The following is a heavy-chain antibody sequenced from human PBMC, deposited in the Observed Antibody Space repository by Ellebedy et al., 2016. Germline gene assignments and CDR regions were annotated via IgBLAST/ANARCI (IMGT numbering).Heavy chain of an antibody. CDR1: GYTFTAYD. CDR2: IRPNSGGT. J-gene: IGHJ3*02. Sequence: ASVKVSXXASGYTFTAYDIHWVRQAPGQGLESMGWIRPNSGGTQYAQRFQGRVTMTRDTSISTAYMELSRLRSDDTAVYYCARVEPQYFYDSRGYVHDAFDIWGQGTVVTVSS. V-gene: IGHV1-2*02. D-gene: IGHD3-22*01. CDR3: ARVEPQYFYDSRGYVHDAFDI.